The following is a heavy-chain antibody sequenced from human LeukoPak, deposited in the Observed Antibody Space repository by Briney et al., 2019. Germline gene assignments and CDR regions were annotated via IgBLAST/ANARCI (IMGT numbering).Heavy chain of an antibody. D-gene: IGHD2-2*01. J-gene: IGHJ4*02. CDR2: ISAYNGNT. CDR1: GYTFTSYG. V-gene: IGHV1-18*01. CDR3: ARPPLDCSSTSCDGVFDY. Sequence: ASVKVSCKASGYTFTSYGISWVRQAPGQALEWIGWISAYNGNTNDAQKPQGRVTMTADTSTSTAYMELRGLRSDDTAVYYCARPPLDCSSTSCDGVFDYWGQGTLVSVSS.